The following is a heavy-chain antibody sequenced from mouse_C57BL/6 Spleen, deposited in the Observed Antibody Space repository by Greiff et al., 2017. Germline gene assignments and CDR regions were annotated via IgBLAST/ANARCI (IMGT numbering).Heavy chain of an antibody. CDR2: IDPETGGT. CDR1: GYTFTDYE. CDR3: ITTVVYFDY. J-gene: IGHJ2*01. D-gene: IGHD1-1*01. V-gene: IGHV1-15*01. Sequence: VQLQESGAELVRPGASVTLSCKASGYTFTDYEMHWVKQTPVHGLEWIGAIDPETGGTAYNQKFKGKAILTADKSSSTAYMELRSLTSEDSAVYYCITTVVYFDYWGQGTTLTVSS.